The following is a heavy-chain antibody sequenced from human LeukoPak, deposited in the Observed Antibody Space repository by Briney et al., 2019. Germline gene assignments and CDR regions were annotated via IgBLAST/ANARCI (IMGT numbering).Heavy chain of an antibody. J-gene: IGHJ4*02. CDR1: GYTFTGYY. D-gene: IGHD6-19*01. CDR3: ARDGAAVAGNPYFDY. Sequence: GASVKVSCKASGYTFTGYYMHWVRQAPGQGLEWMGWMNPNSGGTNYEQKFQGRVTMTRDMSTSTVYMELSSLRSEDTAVYYCARDGAAVAGNPYFDYWGQGTLVTVSS. CDR2: MNPNSGGT. V-gene: IGHV1-2*02.